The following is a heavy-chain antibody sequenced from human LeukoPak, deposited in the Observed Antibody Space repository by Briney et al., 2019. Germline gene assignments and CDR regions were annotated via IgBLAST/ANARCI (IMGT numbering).Heavy chain of an antibody. CDR1: GGSFSGYY. CDR2: INHSGST. CDR3: ARDRFTTATFRNNYYGMDV. D-gene: IGHD2-15*01. J-gene: IGHJ6*02. V-gene: IGHV4-34*01. Sequence: SETLSLTCAVYGGSFSGYYWRWIWIRQPPGKGLEWIGEINHSGSTNYKASLKSRATISLDTSKNQFSLKLTSVTAADTAVYYCARDRFTTATFRNNYYGMDVWGQGTTVTVSS.